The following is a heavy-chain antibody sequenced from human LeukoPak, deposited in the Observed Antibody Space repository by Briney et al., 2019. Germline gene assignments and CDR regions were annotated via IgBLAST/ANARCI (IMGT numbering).Heavy chain of an antibody. CDR3: ARGGFIAVAAYFDY. J-gene: IGHJ4*02. D-gene: IGHD6-19*01. Sequence: PSETLSLTCAVYGGSFSGYYWSWILQPPGKGLEWIGEINHSGSTNYNPSLKSRVTISVDTSKNQFSLKLSSVTAADTAVYYCARGGFIAVAAYFDYWGQGTLVTVSS. CDR1: GGSFSGYY. CDR2: INHSGST. V-gene: IGHV4-34*01.